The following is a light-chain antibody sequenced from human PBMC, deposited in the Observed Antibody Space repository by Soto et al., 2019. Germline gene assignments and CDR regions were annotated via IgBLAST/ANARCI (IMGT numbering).Light chain of an antibody. CDR3: QQYYATPLT. J-gene: IGKJ3*01. V-gene: IGKV4-1*01. CDR2: WAS. Sequence: DIVMTQSPDSLAVSLGERATINCKSSQSVFYSPKNKNYLAWYQQKPGQPPKLLIYWASTRESGVPDRFSGSGSGTDFTLTISSLQAEDVAVYYCQQYYATPLTFGPVTKVDIK. CDR1: QSVFYSPKNKNY.